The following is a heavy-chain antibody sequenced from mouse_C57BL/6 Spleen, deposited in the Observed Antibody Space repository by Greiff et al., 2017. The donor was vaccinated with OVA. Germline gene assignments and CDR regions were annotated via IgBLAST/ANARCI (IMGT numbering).Heavy chain of an antibody. V-gene: IGHV5-4*01. D-gene: IGHD1-1*01. CDR1: GFTFSSYA. J-gene: IGHJ3*01. CDR3: AREGTTVVDPFAY. CDR2: ISDGGSYT. Sequence: EVQRVESGGGLVKPGGSLKLSCAASGFTFSSYAMSWVRQTPEKRLEWVATISDGGSYTYYPDNVKGRFTISRDNAKNNLYLQMSHLKSEDTAMYYCAREGTTVVDPFAYWGQGTLVTVSA.